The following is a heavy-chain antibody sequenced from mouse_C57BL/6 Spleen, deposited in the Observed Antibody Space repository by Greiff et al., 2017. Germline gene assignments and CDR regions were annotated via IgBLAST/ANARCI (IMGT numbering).Heavy chain of an antibody. J-gene: IGHJ3*01. CDR2: IYPGSGST. V-gene: IGHV1-55*01. CDR3: ARRGVYYDYDGVAY. CDR1: GYTFTSYW. D-gene: IGHD2-4*01. Sequence: QVQLLQPGAELVKPGASVKMSCKASGYTFTSYWITWVKQRPGQGLEWIGDIYPGSGSTNYNEKLQSTAPLTVDTSSSTAYMQLSSLTSEDTSVYDCARRGVYYDYDGVAYWGQGTLVTVSA.